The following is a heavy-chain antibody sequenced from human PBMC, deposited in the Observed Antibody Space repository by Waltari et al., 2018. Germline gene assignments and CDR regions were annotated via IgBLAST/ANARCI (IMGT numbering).Heavy chain of an antibody. V-gene: IGHV4-39*01. CDR2: IYYSGGT. CDR1: GGSISSSNYY. J-gene: IGHJ4*02. Sequence: QLQLQESGPGLVKPSETLSLTCTVSGGSISSSNYYWGWIRQPPGKGLEWIGNIYYSGGTYYNPSLKSRVIISVDTSKNQFSLKLSSVTAADTAVYYCARQNYGSGSYWGQGTLVTVSS. CDR3: ARQNYGSGSY. D-gene: IGHD3-10*01.